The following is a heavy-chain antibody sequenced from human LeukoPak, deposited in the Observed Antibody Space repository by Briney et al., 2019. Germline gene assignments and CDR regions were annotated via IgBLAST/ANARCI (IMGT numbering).Heavy chain of an antibody. V-gene: IGHV4-61*08. Sequence: ETLSLTCTVSGGSISSGAYYWSWIRQPPGKGLEWIGEINHSGSTNYNPSLKSRVTISVDTSKNQFSLKLSSVTVADTAVYYCARVPYGSGENWFDPWGQGALVTVSS. CDR1: GGSISSGAYY. CDR3: ARVPYGSGENWFDP. J-gene: IGHJ5*02. CDR2: INHSGST. D-gene: IGHD3-10*01.